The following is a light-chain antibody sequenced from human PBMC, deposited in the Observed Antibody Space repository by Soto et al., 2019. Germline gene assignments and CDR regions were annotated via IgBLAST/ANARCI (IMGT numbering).Light chain of an antibody. CDR1: QGISNN. V-gene: IGKV1-27*01. Sequence: DIVMTQSPSSLSASVGDRATITCRASQGISNNLAWYQQKPGQAPKLLIYAASTLQTGVPSRFSGSGSGTDFTLTISSLQSEDFAVYFCQKYNSAPFTFGGGTKVEIK. J-gene: IGKJ4*01. CDR3: QKYNSAPFT. CDR2: AAS.